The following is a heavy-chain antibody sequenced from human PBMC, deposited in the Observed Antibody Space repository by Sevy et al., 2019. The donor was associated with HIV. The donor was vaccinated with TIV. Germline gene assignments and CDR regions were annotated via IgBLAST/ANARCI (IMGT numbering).Heavy chain of an antibody. Sequence: GGSLRLSCTGSGFSFSYYGIHWVRQAPGKGLDWVALISHDGINEYYADSVKGPFTISRGNSKNTVYLEMKRLRNEDTAIYFCANAYSGSYSHSYLYALDVWGQGTTVTVSS. CDR3: ANAYSGSYSHSYLYALDV. CDR1: GFSFSYYG. D-gene: IGHD1-26*01. V-gene: IGHV3-30*18. CDR2: ISHDGINE. J-gene: IGHJ6*02.